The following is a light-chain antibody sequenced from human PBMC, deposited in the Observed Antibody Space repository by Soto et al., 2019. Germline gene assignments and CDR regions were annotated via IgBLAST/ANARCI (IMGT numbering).Light chain of an antibody. CDR3: QQYDTSPRT. Sequence: EIVLTQSPGTLSLSPGERATLSCRASQSVSSSYLAWYRQKPGQPPRLLIYDASIRATGIPDRFSGSGSGTDFSLTISRLEPEDFAVYYCQQYDTSPRTFGGGTKV. V-gene: IGKV3-20*01. CDR1: QSVSSSY. CDR2: DAS. J-gene: IGKJ4*01.